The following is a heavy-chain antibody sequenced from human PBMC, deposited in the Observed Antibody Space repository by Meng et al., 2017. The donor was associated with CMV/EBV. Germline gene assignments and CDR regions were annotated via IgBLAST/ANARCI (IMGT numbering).Heavy chain of an antibody. J-gene: IGHJ6*02. V-gene: IGHV3-11*04. Sequence: GGSLRLSCAASGFTFSDYYMSWIRQAPGKGLEWVSYISSSGSTIYYADSVKGRFTISRDNSKNTLYLQMNSLRAEDTAVYYCAREPGYCSSTSCYTSHYYYGMDVWGQGTTVTVSS. D-gene: IGHD2-2*02. CDR3: AREPGYCSSTSCYTSHYYYGMDV. CDR2: ISSSGSTI. CDR1: GFTFSDYY.